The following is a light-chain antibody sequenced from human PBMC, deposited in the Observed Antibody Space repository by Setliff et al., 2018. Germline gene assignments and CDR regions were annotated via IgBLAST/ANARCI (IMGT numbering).Light chain of an antibody. J-gene: IGLJ2*01. V-gene: IGLV2-23*02. CDR1: SSDVRSYDL. CDR3: CSYASSSTFVV. CDR2: DVT. Sequence: QSALTQPASVSGSPGQAITISCTGTSSDVRSYDLVSWYQQYPGKAPKLMVYDVTKRPSGVSNRFSGSKSGNTASLTISGLQAEDEGDYYCCSYASSSTFVVFGGGTK.